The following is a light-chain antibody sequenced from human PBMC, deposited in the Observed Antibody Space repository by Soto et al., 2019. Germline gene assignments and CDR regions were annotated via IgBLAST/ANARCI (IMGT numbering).Light chain of an antibody. CDR1: QSVSNNY. CDR2: GAS. V-gene: IGKV3-20*01. CDR3: QQYCSSGT. Sequence: ETVFTHSVCTVSLSPRERATLSCRASQSVSNNYLAWYQQKPGQAPRLLIYGASNRATGIPDRFSGSGSGTDFTLTISRLEPEDFAVYYCQQYCSSGTFGQGTKVDIK. J-gene: IGKJ1*01.